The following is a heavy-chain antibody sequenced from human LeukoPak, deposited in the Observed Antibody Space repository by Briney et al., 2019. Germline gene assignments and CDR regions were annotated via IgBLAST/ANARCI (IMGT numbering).Heavy chain of an antibody. D-gene: IGHD6-25*01. J-gene: IGHJ5*02. Sequence: SETLSLTCTVSGGSISDSNYYWGWIRQPPGRGLEWIANIYYSGSAYYSPSLKSRVTVSIDTSKNQFSLKLNSVTAADTAVYYCARQSTIAAARIDPWGQGTLVTVSS. CDR2: IYYSGSA. CDR3: ARQSTIAAARIDP. V-gene: IGHV4-39*01. CDR1: GGSISDSNYY.